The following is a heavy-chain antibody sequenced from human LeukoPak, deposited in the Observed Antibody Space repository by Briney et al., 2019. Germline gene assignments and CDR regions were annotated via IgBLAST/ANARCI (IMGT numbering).Heavy chain of an antibody. J-gene: IGHJ5*02. CDR3: AKDLSLSPTSP. CDR1: GFTFSSYA. CDR2: ISGSGGST. Sequence: GGSLRLSCAASGFTFSSYAMSWVRQAPGKRLEWVSAISGSGGSTYYADSVKGRFTISRDNSKNTLYLQMNSLRAEDTAVYYCAKDLSLSPTSPWGQGTLVTVSS. V-gene: IGHV3-23*01. D-gene: IGHD1-14*01.